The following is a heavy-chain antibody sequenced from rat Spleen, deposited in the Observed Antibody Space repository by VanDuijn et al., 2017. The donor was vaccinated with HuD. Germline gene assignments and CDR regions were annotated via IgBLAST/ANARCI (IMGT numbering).Heavy chain of an antibody. J-gene: IGHJ4*01. V-gene: IGHV2-47*01. CDR1: GLSLTSNS. CDR3: ARDQNYYDGYYPYVMDA. Sequence: QVQLKESGPGLVQPSQTLSLTCTVSGLSLTSNSVSWIRQPPGTGLEWMGVIWSNGGTDYNSAIKSRLSISKDTSKSQVFLKMNSLQTEDTATYYCARDQNYYDGYYPYVMDAWGQGASVTVSS. CDR2: IWSNGGT. D-gene: IGHD1-12*03.